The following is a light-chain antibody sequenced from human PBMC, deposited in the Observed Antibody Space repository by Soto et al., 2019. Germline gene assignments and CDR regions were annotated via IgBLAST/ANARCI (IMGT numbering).Light chain of an antibody. CDR2: AAS. CDR3: QQSSNSPMYT. Sequence: DIQMTQSPSSLSASVGDRVTITCRASQSIAYYVNWFQQKPGKDPKLLIYAASSLQSGVPSRYSGNRCGKDFTLTISSLQPEGFATYYCQQSSNSPMYTFGQGTKLYI. V-gene: IGKV1-39*01. CDR1: QSIAYY. J-gene: IGKJ2*01.